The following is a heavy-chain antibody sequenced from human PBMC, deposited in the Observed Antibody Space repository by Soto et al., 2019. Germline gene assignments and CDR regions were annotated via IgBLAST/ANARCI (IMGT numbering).Heavy chain of an antibody. J-gene: IGHJ6*02. V-gene: IGHV3-74*01. CDR3: ASNYAYAEGYYWYGIDV. Sequence: EVQLVESGGGLVLPGGSLRLSCAASGFTFSRYWMHWVRQAPGKGLVWVSRISSYGSDTHYADSVKGRFTISRDNAKKTLYLHMSSLRADDTAVYYCASNYAYAEGYYWYGIDVWGQGTTVTVSS. CDR1: GFTFSRYW. D-gene: IGHD3-16*01. CDR2: ISSYGSDT.